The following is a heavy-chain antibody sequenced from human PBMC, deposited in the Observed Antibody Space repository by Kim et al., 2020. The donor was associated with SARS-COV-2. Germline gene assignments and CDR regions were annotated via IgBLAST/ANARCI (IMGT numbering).Heavy chain of an antibody. Sequence: YHANSVKGPFTISRNNSKTTLYLQMNRLRAEDTAVYYCAKDLYGDYFDYWGQGTLVTVSS. D-gene: IGHD4-17*01. V-gene: IGHV3-23*03. J-gene: IGHJ4*02. CDR3: AKDLYGDYFDY.